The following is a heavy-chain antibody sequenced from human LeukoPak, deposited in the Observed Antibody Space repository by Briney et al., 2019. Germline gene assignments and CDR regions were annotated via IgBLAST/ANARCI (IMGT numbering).Heavy chain of an antibody. CDR2: IIPIFGTA. Sequence: SVKVSCKASGGTFSSYAISWVRQAPGQGLEWMGEIIPIFGTANYAQKFQGRVTITADESTSTAYMELSSLRSEDTAVYYCARDIVVVPAVGLNYYYYGMDVWGKGTTVTVSS. V-gene: IGHV1-69*13. CDR1: GGTFSSYA. D-gene: IGHD2-2*01. J-gene: IGHJ6*04. CDR3: ARDIVVVPAVGLNYYYYGMDV.